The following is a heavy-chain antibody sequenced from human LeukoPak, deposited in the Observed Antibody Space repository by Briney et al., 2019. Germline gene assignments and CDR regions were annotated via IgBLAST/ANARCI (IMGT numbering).Heavy chain of an antibody. CDR3: ERAPAYYYDSSGYYGNDY. CDR1: GGSFSGYY. J-gene: IGHJ4*02. CDR2: INHSGST. Sequence: SETLSLTFAVYGGSFSGYYWSWIRQPPGKGLEWIGEINHSGSTNYNPSLKSRVTISVDTSKNQFSLKLRSLTAAGTDVYYCERAPAYYYDSSGYYGNDYWGQGTLVTVSS. V-gene: IGHV4-34*01. D-gene: IGHD3-22*01.